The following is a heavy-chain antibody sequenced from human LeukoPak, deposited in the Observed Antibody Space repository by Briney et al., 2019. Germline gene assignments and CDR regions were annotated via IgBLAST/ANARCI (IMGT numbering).Heavy chain of an antibody. D-gene: IGHD2-15*01. CDR2: IAYDGRVK. CDR1: GFTFSSDG. Sequence: PGGSLRLSCAASGFTFSSDGMHWVCQAPGKGLEWVAFIAYDGRVKYYGDPVKGRFTISRDNSKNTLYLQMISLRPEDTAVYYCVKDRSTKWSFDYWGQGTLVTVSS. J-gene: IGHJ4*02. CDR3: VKDRSTKWSFDY. V-gene: IGHV3-30*02.